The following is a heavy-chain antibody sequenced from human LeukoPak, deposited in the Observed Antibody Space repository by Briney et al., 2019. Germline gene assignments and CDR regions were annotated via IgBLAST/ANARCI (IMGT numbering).Heavy chain of an antibody. D-gene: IGHD3-10*01. Sequence: SKTLSLTCTVSGGSISSYYWSWIRQPPGKGLEWIGYIYYSGSTNYNPSLKSRVTISVDTSKNQFSLKLSSVTAADTAVYYCARGVRLLWFGESRQNWFDPWGQGTLVTVSS. V-gene: IGHV4-59*12. CDR3: ARGVRLLWFGESRQNWFDP. J-gene: IGHJ5*02. CDR1: GGSISSYY. CDR2: IYYSGST.